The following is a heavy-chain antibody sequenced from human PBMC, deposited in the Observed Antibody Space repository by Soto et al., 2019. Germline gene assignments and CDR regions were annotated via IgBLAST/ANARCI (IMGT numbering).Heavy chain of an antibody. CDR1: GYSFTSYW. J-gene: IGHJ5*02. Sequence: LGESLKISCKGSGYSFTSYWISWVRQMPGKGLEWMGRIDPSDSYTNYSPSFQGHVTISADKSISTAYLQWSSLKASDTAMYYCAILGGQTSEYSSGWYLRSQPVDPWGQGTLVTVSS. D-gene: IGHD6-19*01. V-gene: IGHV5-10-1*01. CDR2: IDPSDSYT. CDR3: AILGGQTSEYSSGWYLRSQPVDP.